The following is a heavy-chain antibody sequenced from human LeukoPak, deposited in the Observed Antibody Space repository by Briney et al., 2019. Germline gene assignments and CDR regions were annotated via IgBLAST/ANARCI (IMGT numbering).Heavy chain of an antibody. CDR3: ARDVYYDSSGYYYGDAFDI. D-gene: IGHD3-22*01. CDR1: GYTFTSYG. J-gene: IGHJ3*02. Sequence: GASVKVSYKASGYTFTSYGISWVRQAPGQGLEWMGWISAYNGNTNYAQKLQGRVTMTTDTSTSTAYMELRSLRSDDTAVYYCARDVYYDSSGYYYGDAFDIWGQGTMVTVSS. CDR2: ISAYNGNT. V-gene: IGHV1-18*01.